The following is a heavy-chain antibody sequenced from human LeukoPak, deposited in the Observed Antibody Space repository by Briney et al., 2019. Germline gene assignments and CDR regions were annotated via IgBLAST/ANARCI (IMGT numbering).Heavy chain of an antibody. CDR1: GGSFSGYY. D-gene: IGHD1-1*01. CDR2: VNHSGST. Sequence: PSETLSLTCAVYGGSFSGYYRSWIRQPPGKGLEWIGEVNHSGSTNYNPSLKSRVTISVDTSKNQFSLKLSSVTAADTAVYYCARGRTAADYWGQGTLVTVSS. J-gene: IGHJ4*02. V-gene: IGHV4-34*01. CDR3: ARGRTAADY.